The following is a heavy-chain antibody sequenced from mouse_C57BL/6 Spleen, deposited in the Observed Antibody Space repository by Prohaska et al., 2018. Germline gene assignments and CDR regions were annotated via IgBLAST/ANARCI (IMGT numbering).Heavy chain of an antibody. CDR2: IKSDGSAI. CDR3: RRYGNYWYFDV. D-gene: IGHD2-1*01. Sequence: RQTPGKTLEWIGDIKSDGSAINYAPSIKDRFTIFRDNDKSTLYLQMSNVRSEDTATYFCRRYGNYWYFDVWGTGTTVTVSS. V-gene: IGHV11-2*01. J-gene: IGHJ1*03.